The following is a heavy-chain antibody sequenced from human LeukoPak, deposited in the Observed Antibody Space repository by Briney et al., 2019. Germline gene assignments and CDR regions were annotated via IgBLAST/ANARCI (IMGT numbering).Heavy chain of an antibody. CDR1: GITFSNYA. D-gene: IGHD6-19*01. CDR3: ARDLGIRVAGPFLDY. Sequence: GGSLRLSCVGSGITFSNYAMSWVRQAPGKGLEWVSGVSGSGASTYYADSVKGRFTISRDNAKNALYLQMNSLSAEDTAVYYCARDLGIRVAGPFLDYWGQGSLVTVSS. V-gene: IGHV3-23*01. J-gene: IGHJ4*02. CDR2: VSGSGAST.